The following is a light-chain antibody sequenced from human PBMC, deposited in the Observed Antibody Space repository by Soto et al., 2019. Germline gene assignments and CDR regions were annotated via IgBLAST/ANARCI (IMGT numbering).Light chain of an antibody. CDR3: QQYGSSRWT. V-gene: IGKV3-20*01. CDR1: QSVSSSY. J-gene: IGKJ1*01. Sequence: EVVLTQSPGTLSLSPGERTTLSCRASQSVSSSYLAWYQQKTGQPPRLLIYAASSRSTGIPDRFSGSGSGTDFTLTISRLEPEDFAVYYCQQYGSSRWTFGQGTKVEI. CDR2: AAS.